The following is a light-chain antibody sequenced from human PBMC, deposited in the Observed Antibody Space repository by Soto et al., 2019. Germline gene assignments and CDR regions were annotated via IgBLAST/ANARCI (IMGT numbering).Light chain of an antibody. Sequence: DIQMTQSPSSLSSSVGYRFTITCLASQGISNYLAWYQQKPGKVPKLLIYAASTLQSGVPSRFSGSGSGTDFSLTISSLQPEDVATYYCQKYNIAPWTFGQGTKVDIK. V-gene: IGKV1-27*01. CDR1: QGISNY. CDR2: AAS. CDR3: QKYNIAPWT. J-gene: IGKJ1*01.